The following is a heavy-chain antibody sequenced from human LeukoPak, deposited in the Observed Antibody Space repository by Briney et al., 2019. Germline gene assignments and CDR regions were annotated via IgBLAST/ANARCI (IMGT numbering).Heavy chain of an antibody. V-gene: IGHV1-46*01. CDR2: IYPRDGST. CDR1: GYTLTSNY. CDR3: ARDQEGFDY. J-gene: IGHJ4*02. Sequence: ASEKVSCKASGYTLTSNYIHWVRQAPGQGLEWMGMIYPRDGSTSYAQKFQGRVTVTRDTSTSTVHMELSGLRSEDTAVYYCARDQEGFDYWGQGTLVTVSS.